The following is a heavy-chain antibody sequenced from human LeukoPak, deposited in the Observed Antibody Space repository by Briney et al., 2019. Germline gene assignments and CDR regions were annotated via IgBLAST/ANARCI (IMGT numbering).Heavy chain of an antibody. V-gene: IGHV4-59*01. CDR1: GGSISSDY. D-gene: IGHD6-19*01. CDR3: ARHIAVGEDV. J-gene: IGHJ6*02. Sequence: SETLSLTCTVSGGSISSDYWSWIRQPPGKGLEWIGYIYYTGSTTYNPSLKCRLTISLDTSKNQFSLKLTSVTAADTAVYYCARHIAVGEDVWGQGTTVTVFS. CDR2: IYYTGST.